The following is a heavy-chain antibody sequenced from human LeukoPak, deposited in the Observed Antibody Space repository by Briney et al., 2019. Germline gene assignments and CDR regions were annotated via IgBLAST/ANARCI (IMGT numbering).Heavy chain of an antibody. D-gene: IGHD1-26*01. J-gene: IGHJ3*02. Sequence: PGGSLRLSCAASGFTVSSNYMSWVRQAPGKGLEWVANIKHDGSKKYYVDSVKGRFTISTDTAKNSLYLQMDSLRAEDTAVYYCARDFNPLYSGTYYDAFDIWGQGTMVTVSS. CDR3: ARDFNPLYSGTYYDAFDI. CDR1: GFTVSSNY. CDR2: IKHDGSKK. V-gene: IGHV3-7*01.